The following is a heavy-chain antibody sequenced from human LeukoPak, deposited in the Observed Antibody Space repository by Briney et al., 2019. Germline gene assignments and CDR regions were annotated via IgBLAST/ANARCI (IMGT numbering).Heavy chain of an antibody. V-gene: IGHV1-8*01. J-gene: IGHJ6*03. CDR3: AREAPTGYSSSWYYYYYYMDV. D-gene: IGHD6-13*01. CDR2: MNPNSGNT. CDR1: GYTFTSYD. Sequence: ASVKVSCKASGYTFTSYDINWVRQATGQGLEWMGWMNPNSGNTGYAQRFQGRVPMTRNNSISTAYMELSRLRSEDTAGYYCAREAPTGYSSSWYYYYYYMDVWGKVTTVTVSS.